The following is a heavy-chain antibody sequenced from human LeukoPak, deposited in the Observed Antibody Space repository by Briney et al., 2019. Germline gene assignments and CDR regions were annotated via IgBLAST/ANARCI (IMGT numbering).Heavy chain of an antibody. Sequence: SETLSLTCTVSGGSISSGDYYWSWIRQPPGKGLEWIGYIYYSGSTYYNPSLKSRVTISVDTSKSQFSLKLSSVTAADTAVYYCARLPAMVRGDPTHYFDYWGQGTLVTVSS. D-gene: IGHD3-10*01. V-gene: IGHV4-30-4*01. J-gene: IGHJ4*02. CDR3: ARLPAMVRGDPTHYFDY. CDR1: GGSISSGDYY. CDR2: IYYSGST.